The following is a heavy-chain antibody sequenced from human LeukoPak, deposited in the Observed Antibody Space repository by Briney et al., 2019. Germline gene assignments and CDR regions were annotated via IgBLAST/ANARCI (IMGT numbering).Heavy chain of an antibody. CDR1: GFIFSSYA. J-gene: IGHJ4*02. CDR2: ISGSGGST. Sequence: GGSLRLSCAASGFIFSSYAMSWVRQAPGKGLEWVSAISGSGGSTYYADSVKGRFTISRDNAENTLYLQMNSLRVEDTAVYYCARDRGWRLLDYWGQGTLVTVSS. CDR3: ARDRGWRLLDY. D-gene: IGHD6-25*01. V-gene: IGHV3-23*01.